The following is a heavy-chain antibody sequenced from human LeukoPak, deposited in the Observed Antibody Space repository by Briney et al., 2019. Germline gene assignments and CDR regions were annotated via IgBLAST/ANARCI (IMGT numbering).Heavy chain of an antibody. CDR1: GGSISSYY. CDR3: ARGAYGIGY. CDR2: IYYSRST. J-gene: IGHJ4*02. V-gene: IGHV4-59*01. Sequence: SETLSLTCTVSGGSISSYYWSWIRQPPGKGLEWIGYIYYSRSTNYNPSLKSRVTISVDTSKNQFSLKLSSVTAADTAVYYCARGAYGIGYWGQGTLVTVSS. D-gene: IGHD1-14*01.